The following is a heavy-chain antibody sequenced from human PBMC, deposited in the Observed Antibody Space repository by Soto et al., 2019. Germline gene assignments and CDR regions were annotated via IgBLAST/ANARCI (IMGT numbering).Heavy chain of an antibody. CDR3: ARSLTIFGVASLYYYGMDV. J-gene: IGHJ6*02. CDR1: GFTFSSYG. CDR2: IWYDGSNK. V-gene: IGHV3-33*01. Sequence: PGGSLRLSCAASGFTFSSYGMHWVRQAPGKGLEWVAVIWYDGSNKYYADSVKGRFTVSRDNSKNTLYLQMDSLGAEDSAVYYCARSLTIFGVASLYYYGMDVWGQGTTVTVSS. D-gene: IGHD3-3*01.